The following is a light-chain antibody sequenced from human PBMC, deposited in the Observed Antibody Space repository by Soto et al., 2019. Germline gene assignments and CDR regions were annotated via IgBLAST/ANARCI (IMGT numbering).Light chain of an antibody. CDR3: QQYNTYST. CDR1: QSTSSY. Sequence: DIQMTQSPSSLSASVGDRFTITCRASQSTSSYLNWYQQKPGKAPKLLIYAASSLQSGVPSRFSGSGSGTEFTLTISSLQPDDFATYYCQQYNTYSTFGQGTRLEIK. CDR2: AAS. J-gene: IGKJ5*01. V-gene: IGKV1-39*01.